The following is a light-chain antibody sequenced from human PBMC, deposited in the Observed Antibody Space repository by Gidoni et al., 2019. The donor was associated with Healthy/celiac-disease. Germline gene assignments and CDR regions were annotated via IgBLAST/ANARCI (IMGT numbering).Light chain of an antibody. J-gene: IGLJ1*01. CDR2: EVS. Sequence: HSALTQPPSASGSPGQSVTISCTGTSSDVGGYNYVSWYQQHPGKAPKLMIYEVSKRPSGVPDRFSGSKSGNTASLTVSGLQAEDEADYYCSSYEGSNNVFGTGTKVTVL. CDR3: SSYEGSNNV. V-gene: IGLV2-8*01. CDR1: SSDVGGYNY.